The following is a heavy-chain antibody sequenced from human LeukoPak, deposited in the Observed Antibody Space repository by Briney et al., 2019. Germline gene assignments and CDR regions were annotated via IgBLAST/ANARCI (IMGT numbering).Heavy chain of an antibody. CDR2: ISGSSYHI. CDR1: GFTFSTCS. CDR3: ARDSYQDYYGRFNP. V-gene: IGHV3-21*01. J-gene: IGHJ5*02. D-gene: IGHD3-10*01. Sequence: GGSLRLSCAASGFTFSTCSMKWVRQAPGKALEWVSSISGSSYHIYYADSVNGRFTISRDNSENTLYLQMNGLTAEDTAMYYCARDSYQDYYGRFNPWGQGTLVIVSS.